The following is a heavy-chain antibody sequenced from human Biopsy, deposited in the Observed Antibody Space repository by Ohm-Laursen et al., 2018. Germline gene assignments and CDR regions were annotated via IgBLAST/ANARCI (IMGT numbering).Heavy chain of an antibody. CDR2: ISHTGST. CDR1: NVSFSSFY. J-gene: IGHJ3*01. Sequence: TLSLTWAVYNVSFSSFYWSWIRQPPGKGLEWIGEISHTGSTNYNPSLKSRVTMSVDTSKKQLSPRLRSVTAADTAMYYCASVVLGPTNDAFDLWGQGTMVVVSS. CDR3: ASVVLGPTNDAFDL. V-gene: IGHV4-34*01. D-gene: IGHD3-22*01.